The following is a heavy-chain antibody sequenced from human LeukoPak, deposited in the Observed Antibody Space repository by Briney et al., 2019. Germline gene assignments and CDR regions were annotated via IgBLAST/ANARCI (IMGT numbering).Heavy chain of an antibody. CDR1: GGSISSGGYS. Sequence: SETLSLTCAVSGGSISSGGYSWSWIRQPPGKGLEWIGYIYHSGSTYYNPSLESRVTISVDRSKSQFSLKLSSVTAADTAVYYCARRVVPAATFDYWGQGTLVTVSS. CDR3: ARRVVPAATFDY. D-gene: IGHD2-2*01. V-gene: IGHV4-30-2*01. CDR2: IYHSGST. J-gene: IGHJ4*02.